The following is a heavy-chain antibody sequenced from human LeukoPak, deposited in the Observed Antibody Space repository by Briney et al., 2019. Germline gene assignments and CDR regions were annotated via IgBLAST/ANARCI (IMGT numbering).Heavy chain of an antibody. CDR2: FSYTGST. J-gene: IGHJ4*02. V-gene: IGHV4-61*01. CDR1: GYSISSGYY. CDR3: ARAYSAYDSFDY. Sequence: SETLSLTCTVSGYSISSGYYWGWIPQPPGKGLEWIGYFSYTGSTNYNPSLRSRVTRSLDTSKNQFFLKVSSVTAADTAVYYCARAYSAYDSFDYWGQGTLVTVSS. D-gene: IGHD5-12*01.